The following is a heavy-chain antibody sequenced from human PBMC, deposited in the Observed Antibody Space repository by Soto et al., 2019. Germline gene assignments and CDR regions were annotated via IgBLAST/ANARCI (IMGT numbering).Heavy chain of an antibody. CDR1: GFTFSSYW. CDR2: INSDGSRT. J-gene: IGHJ4*02. V-gene: IGHV3-74*01. D-gene: IGHD6-19*01. Sequence: EVQLVESGGGLVQPGGSLRLSCAASGFTFSSYWMHWVRQAPGKGLVWVSRINSDGSRTSYADSVKGRFTISRDNAKNTLYLQMIRLRAEDTAVYYCAVAVAGPTAIGYWGQGTLVTVSS. CDR3: AVAVAGPTAIGY.